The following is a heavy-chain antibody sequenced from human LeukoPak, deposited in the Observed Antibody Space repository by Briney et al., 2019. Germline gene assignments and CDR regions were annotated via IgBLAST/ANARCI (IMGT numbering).Heavy chain of an antibody. Sequence: GGSLRLSCAASGFTFSSYWMNWARQAPGKGLEWVASINHNGNVNYYVDSVKGRFTISRDNAKNSLYLQMNSLRAEDTALYYCAKGDRLNVAAAVDYWGQGTLVTVSS. J-gene: IGHJ4*02. CDR1: GFTFSSYW. CDR3: AKGDRLNVAAAVDY. D-gene: IGHD6-13*01. V-gene: IGHV3-7*03. CDR2: INHNGNVN.